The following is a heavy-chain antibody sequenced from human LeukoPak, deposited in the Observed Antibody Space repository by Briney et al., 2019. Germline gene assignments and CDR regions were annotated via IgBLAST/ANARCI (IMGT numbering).Heavy chain of an antibody. CDR2: IYHSGST. Sequence: PSETLSLTCTVSGYSISSGHYWGRIRQSPDKGLEWIGSIYHSGSTYYNPSLKSRVTISVDTSKNQYSLKLTSVTAADTAIYYCARDPAWAADSLHWVDPWGQGTRVTVSS. CDR1: GYSISSGHY. J-gene: IGHJ5*02. CDR3: ARDPAWAADSLHWVDP. D-gene: IGHD6-13*01. V-gene: IGHV4-38-2*02.